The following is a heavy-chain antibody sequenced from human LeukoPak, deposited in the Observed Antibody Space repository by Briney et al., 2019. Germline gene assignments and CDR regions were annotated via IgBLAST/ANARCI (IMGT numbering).Heavy chain of an antibody. V-gene: IGHV3-30*18. Sequence: GGSLRLSCAASGFTFSNYGMHWGRQAPGTGLEWGTVISYDGSYQYYADSVKGRFTIYRDNSKNTLYLQMNSLRAEDTAVYYCANLCVDSSGYYYVQDAFDIWGQGTMVTVSS. CDR1: GFTFSNYG. CDR2: ISYDGSYQ. CDR3: ANLCVDSSGYYYVQDAFDI. J-gene: IGHJ3*02. D-gene: IGHD3-22*01.